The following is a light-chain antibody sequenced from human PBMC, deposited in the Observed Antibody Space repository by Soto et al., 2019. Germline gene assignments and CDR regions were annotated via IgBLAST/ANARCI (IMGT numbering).Light chain of an antibody. CDR2: DAF. J-gene: IGKJ4*01. CDR3: PLSPASLWP. Sequence: SGCPGERDTLSCRASQGVSSKLAWFQQKPGQSPRLLIFDAFTRATGIPDRFSGSGSGTAFSLIILRSQPAYFTAYSCPLSPASLWPFAAGTKVDI. CDR1: QGVSSK. V-gene: IGKV3-15*01.